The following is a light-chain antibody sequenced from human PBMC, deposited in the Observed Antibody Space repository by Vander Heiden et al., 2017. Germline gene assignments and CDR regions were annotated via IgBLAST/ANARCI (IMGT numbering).Light chain of an antibody. CDR2: EAS. CDR1: QSVSSY. J-gene: IGKJ1*01. CDR3: QHRSGWLPGT. V-gene: IGKV3-11*01. Sequence: EIVLTQSPATLSLSPGEGATLSCRASQSVSSYLAWYQHKPGQAPRLLIYEASNRATGIPGRFSGTGSGTDFNLTISSLEPEDSAVYYCQHRSGWLPGTFGPGTKVEIK.